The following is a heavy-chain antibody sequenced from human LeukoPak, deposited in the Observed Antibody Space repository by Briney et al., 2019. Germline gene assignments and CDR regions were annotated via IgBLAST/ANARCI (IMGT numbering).Heavy chain of an antibody. V-gene: IGHV3-7*03. J-gene: IGHJ6*03. CDR3: ARANISPRVPWYYHYVDV. D-gene: IGHD2/OR15-2a*01. CDR1: GFTFSSYW. Sequence: GGSLRLSCAASGFTFSSYWMSWVRQAPGKGLEWVANIKQDGSEKYYVDSVKGRFTISRDNAKNSLYLQMNSLRAEDTAIYYCARANISPRVPWYYHYVDVWGKGTTVTVSS. CDR2: IKQDGSEK.